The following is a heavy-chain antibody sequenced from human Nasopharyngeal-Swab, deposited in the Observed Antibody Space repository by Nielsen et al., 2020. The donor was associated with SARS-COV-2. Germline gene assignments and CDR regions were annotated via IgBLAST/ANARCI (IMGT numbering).Heavy chain of an antibody. D-gene: IGHD3-10*01. CDR3: VSAGSIEY. V-gene: IGHV3-33*01. CDR1: GFTYKYG. J-gene: IGHJ4*02. CDR2: IWYDGSKK. Sequence: GESLRLSCVASGFTYKYGMNWVRQAPGKGLEWVSVIWYDGSKKFYAESVKGRFSISRDESKNTVYLQMSSLRVEDTAVYYCVSAGSIEYWGPGTLVTVSS.